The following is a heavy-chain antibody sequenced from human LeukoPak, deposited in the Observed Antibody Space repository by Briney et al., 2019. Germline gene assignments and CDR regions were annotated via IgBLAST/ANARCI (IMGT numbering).Heavy chain of an antibody. CDR2: IYYSGST. D-gene: IGHD5-12*01. V-gene: IGHV4-39*01. J-gene: IGHJ4*02. Sequence: PSETLSLTCTVSGGSISSGGYYWGWIRQPPGKGLEWIGSIYYSGSTYYNPSLKSRVTISVDTSKNQFSLKLSSVTAADTAVYYCARHEWGIYSGKRLGFDYWGQGTLVTVSS. CDR3: ARHEWGIYSGKRLGFDY. CDR1: GGSISSGGYY.